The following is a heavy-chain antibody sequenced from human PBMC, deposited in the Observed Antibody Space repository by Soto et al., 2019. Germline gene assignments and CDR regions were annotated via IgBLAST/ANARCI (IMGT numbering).Heavy chain of an antibody. Sequence: SETLSLTCTVSSASFTTYYWSWIRQPAGKGLEWIGRIYSTGSTLYNPSLKSRITMSVDKYKNQFSLKLSSVTPAVTAVFYCAGGPWADYFDYWGQGALVTVSS. D-gene: IGHD3-16*01. CDR1: SASFTTYY. V-gene: IGHV4-4*07. CDR2: IYSTGST. CDR3: AGGPWADYFDY. J-gene: IGHJ4*02.